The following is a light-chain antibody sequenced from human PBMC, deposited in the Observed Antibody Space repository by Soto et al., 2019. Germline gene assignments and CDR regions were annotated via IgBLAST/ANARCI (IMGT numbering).Light chain of an antibody. CDR2: EVS. V-gene: IGLV2-8*01. CDR1: SSDVGGYNY. CDR3: YSYAGNKNWGV. Sequence: QSALTQPPSASGSSGQSVTISCTGTSSDVGGYNYVSWYQQHPGKAPKLMIYEVSKRPSRVPDRFSGSKSGNTASLTVSGLQAEDEADYYCYSYAGNKNWGVFGGGTKLTVL. J-gene: IGLJ2*01.